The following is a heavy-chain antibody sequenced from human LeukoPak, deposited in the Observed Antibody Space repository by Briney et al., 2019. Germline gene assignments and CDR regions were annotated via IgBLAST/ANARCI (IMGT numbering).Heavy chain of an antibody. CDR2: IYFGGIT. J-gene: IGHJ5*02. CDR1: GGSPKNYY. CDR3: ARHRSDTGGKKGVNWFDP. Sequence: SETLSLTCSVSGGSPKNYYWSWIRQPPGPGLEWLGNIYFGGITDYTSSLKTRLTISVDTFKNQLSLNLQSVTAADTATYYCARHRSDTGGKKGVNWFDPWGQGTLVTVSS. V-gene: IGHV4-59*01. D-gene: IGHD4-23*01.